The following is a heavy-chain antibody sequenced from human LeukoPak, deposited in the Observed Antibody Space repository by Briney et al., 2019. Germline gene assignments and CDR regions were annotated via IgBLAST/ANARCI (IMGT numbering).Heavy chain of an antibody. J-gene: IGHJ6*02. CDR3: AKEDNYGMDV. CDR1: GFTFDDYA. CDR2: ISWNSGSI. V-gene: IGHV3-9*01. D-gene: IGHD5-24*01. Sequence: GRSLRLSCAASGFTFDDYAMHWVRQAQGKGLEWVSGISWNSGSIGYADSVKGRFTISRDNAKNSLYLQMNSLRAEDTALYYCAKEDNYGMDVWGQGTTVTVSS.